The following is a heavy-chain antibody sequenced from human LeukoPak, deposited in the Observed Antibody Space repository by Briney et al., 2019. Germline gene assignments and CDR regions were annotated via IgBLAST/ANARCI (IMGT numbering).Heavy chain of an antibody. V-gene: IGHV4-4*07. J-gene: IGHJ6*03. Sequence: TSETLSLTCTVSGVSIRSYYWSWIRQPAGKGLEWIGRFHTSGSTNYNPSLKSRVTISVDTSKNQFSLKLSSVTAADTAVYYCARGYSSSWYYYYYMDVWGKGTAVTVSS. CDR2: FHTSGST. D-gene: IGHD6-13*01. CDR1: GVSIRSYY. CDR3: ARGYSSSWYYYYYMDV.